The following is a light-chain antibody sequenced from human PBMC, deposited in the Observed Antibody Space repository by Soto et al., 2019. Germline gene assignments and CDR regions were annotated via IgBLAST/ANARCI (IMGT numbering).Light chain of an antibody. CDR1: QSVRSS. CDR3: QQRSNWPPEVT. CDR2: DAS. V-gene: IGKV3-11*01. Sequence: EIVLTQSPDTLSLSPGGRANLSCRGSQSVRSSLAWYQQKPGQAPRLLIYDASNRATGIPARFSGSGSGTDFTLTISSLEPEDFAVYYCQQRSNWPPEVTFGPGTKVDIK. J-gene: IGKJ3*01.